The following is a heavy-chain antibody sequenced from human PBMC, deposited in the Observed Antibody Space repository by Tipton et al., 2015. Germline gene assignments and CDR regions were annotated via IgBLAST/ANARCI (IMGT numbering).Heavy chain of an antibody. Sequence: GLVKPSETLSLTCNVSGDSISNSHNFWSWIRQSPGKGLEWIGSVVYRGGTNYNPSLKSRVAISVDTSKNQISLKLTSVTTADTAVYYCAKATQWLAFDCWGQGTLVTVSS. J-gene: IGHJ4*02. CDR1: GDSISNSHNF. CDR3: AKATQWLAFDC. D-gene: IGHD6-19*01. V-gene: IGHV4-39*07. CDR2: VVYRGGT.